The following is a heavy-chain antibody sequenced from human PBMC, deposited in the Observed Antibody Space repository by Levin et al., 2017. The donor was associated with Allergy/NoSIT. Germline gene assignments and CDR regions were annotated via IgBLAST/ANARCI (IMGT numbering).Heavy chain of an antibody. CDR2: IYPGDSDT. V-gene: IGHV5-51*01. D-gene: IGHD4-17*01. CDR1: GYSFTSYW. Sequence: GGSLRLSCKGSGYSFTSYWIGWVRQMPGKGLEWMGIIYPGDSDTRYSPSFQGQVTISADKSISTAYLQWSSLKASDTAMYYCARDYGDYDYDAFDIWGQGTMVTVSS. CDR3: ARDYGDYDYDAFDI. J-gene: IGHJ3*02.